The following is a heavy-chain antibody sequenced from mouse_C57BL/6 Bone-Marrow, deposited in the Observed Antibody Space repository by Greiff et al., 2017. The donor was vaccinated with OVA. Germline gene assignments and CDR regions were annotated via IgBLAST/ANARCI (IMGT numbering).Heavy chain of an antibody. Sequence: QVQLQQPGAELVKPGASVKLSCKASGYTFTSYWMHWVKQRPGQGLEWIGMIHHNSGSTNYNEKFKSKATLTVDKSSSTAYMQLSSLTSEDSAVYYCASWGTTLVATDWYFDVWGTGTTVTVSS. CDR1: GYTFTSYW. V-gene: IGHV1-64*01. J-gene: IGHJ1*03. CDR2: IHHNSGST. CDR3: ASWGTTLVATDWYFDV. D-gene: IGHD1-1*01.